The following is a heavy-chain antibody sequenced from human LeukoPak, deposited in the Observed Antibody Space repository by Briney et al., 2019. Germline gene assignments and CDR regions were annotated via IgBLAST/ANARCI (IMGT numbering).Heavy chain of an antibody. J-gene: IGHJ4*02. CDR2: IYPGDSYT. CDR3: ARLVVTATPNFDY. D-gene: IGHD2-15*01. Sequence: GESLKISCKGSGYNFTTYWIGWVRQMPGKGLEWMGIIYPGDSYTNYSPSFQGHVTISADKSISTAYLQWSSLKASDTAMYYCARLVVTATPNFDYWGQGTLVTVSS. V-gene: IGHV5-51*01. CDR1: GYNFTTYW.